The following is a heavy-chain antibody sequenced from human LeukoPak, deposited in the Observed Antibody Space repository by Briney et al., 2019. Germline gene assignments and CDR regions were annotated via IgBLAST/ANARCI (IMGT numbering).Heavy chain of an antibody. J-gene: IGHJ4*02. CDR1: GGSISSYY. Sequence: SETLSLTCTVSGGSISSYYWSWIRQPPGKGLEWIGYIYYSGSTNYNPSLKSRVTISVDTSKNQFSLKLSSVTAADTAVYYCARGIRYFDWLLVTGHRYYFDYWAQGTLVTVSS. D-gene: IGHD3-9*01. CDR2: IYYSGST. CDR3: ARGIRYFDWLLVTGHRYYFDY. V-gene: IGHV4-59*12.